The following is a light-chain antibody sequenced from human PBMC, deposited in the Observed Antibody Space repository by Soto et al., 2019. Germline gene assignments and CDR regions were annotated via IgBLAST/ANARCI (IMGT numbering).Light chain of an antibody. CDR2: GAS. CDR1: QSVSSN. J-gene: IGKJ2*01. CDR3: QQYNSWPMYT. V-gene: IGKV3-15*01. Sequence: EIVMTQSPATLSVSPGERATLSCRASQSVSSNVAWYQQKTGQAHRLLIYGASTRAPGIPARFSGSGSETEFTLTISSLQSEDFAVYYCQQYNSWPMYTFGQGTNLEIK.